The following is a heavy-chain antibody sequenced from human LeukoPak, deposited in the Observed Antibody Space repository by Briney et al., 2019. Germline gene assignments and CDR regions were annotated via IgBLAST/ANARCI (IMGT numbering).Heavy chain of an antibody. CDR1: GYTFTGYY. CDR3: ARTLGYCSSTSCYLFDY. Sequence: ASVKVSCKASGYTFTGYYMHWVRQAPGQGLEWMGRINPNSGGTNYAQKFQGRVTMTRDTSISTAYMELSRLRSDDTAVYYCARTLGYCSSTSCYLFDYWGQGPLVPVSS. J-gene: IGHJ4*02. CDR2: INPNSGGT. D-gene: IGHD2-2*01. V-gene: IGHV1-2*06.